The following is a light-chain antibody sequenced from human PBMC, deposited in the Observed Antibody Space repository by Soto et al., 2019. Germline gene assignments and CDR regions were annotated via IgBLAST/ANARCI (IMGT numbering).Light chain of an antibody. CDR3: QQYYNLPIT. V-gene: IGKV1-33*01. CDR2: DAS. J-gene: IGKJ3*01. CDR1: QDISSY. Sequence: DIQMTQSPSSLSASVGDTVTITCQASQDISSYLNWFQQRPGKAPKLLIYDASNLETGVPSRFSGSGSGTDFTFTISSLQPEDIATYYCQQYYNLPITFGPGTKVDIK.